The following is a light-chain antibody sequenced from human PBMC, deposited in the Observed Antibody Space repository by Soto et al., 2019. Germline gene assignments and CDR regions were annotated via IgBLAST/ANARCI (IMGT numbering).Light chain of an antibody. V-gene: IGKV1-39*01. CDR2: AAS. J-gene: IGKJ5*01. CDR3: QQSYSTPIT. CDR1: QTIDSW. Sequence: DIQMTQSPSTLSASLGDRVTITCRASQTIDSWLAWYQQKPGKAPKFLIYAASTLQSGVPSRFSGSGSGTDFTLTISSLQPEDFATYFCQQSYSTPITFGQGTRLEIK.